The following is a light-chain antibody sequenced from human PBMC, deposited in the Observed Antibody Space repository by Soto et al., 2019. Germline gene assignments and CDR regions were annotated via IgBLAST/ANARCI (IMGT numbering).Light chain of an antibody. CDR2: EDN. Sequence: NFMLTQPHSVSESPGKTVTISCTRSSGSIASNYVQWYQQRPGSAPTTVIYEDNQRPSGVPDRFSGSIDSSSNSASLTISGLKTEDEADNYCQSYDSSSYVVFGGGTKVTVL. J-gene: IGLJ2*01. CDR3: QSYDSSSYVV. CDR1: SGSIASNY. V-gene: IGLV6-57*03.